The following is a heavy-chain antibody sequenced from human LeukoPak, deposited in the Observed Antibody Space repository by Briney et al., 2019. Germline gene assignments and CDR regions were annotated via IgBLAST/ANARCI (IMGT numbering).Heavy chain of an antibody. Sequence: ASVKVSCKASGYTFTGYYMHWVRRAPGQGLEWMGWINPNSGGTNYAQKFQGRVTMTRDTPISTAYMELSRLRSDDTAVYYCARSPREFNDAFDIWGQGTMVTVSS. J-gene: IGHJ3*02. V-gene: IGHV1-2*02. CDR1: GYTFTGYY. CDR2: INPNSGGT. D-gene: IGHD3-10*01. CDR3: ARSPREFNDAFDI.